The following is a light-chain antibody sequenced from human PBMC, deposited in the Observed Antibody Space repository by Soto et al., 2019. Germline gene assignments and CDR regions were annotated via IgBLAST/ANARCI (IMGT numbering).Light chain of an antibody. J-gene: IGKJ1*01. CDR3: QQYGSSPGT. CDR1: ESISSTH. Sequence: EIVLTRAPDTLSLSPGERATLSCRASESISSTHLVWYQNKPGQAPSLLIFGASSRATGVPDRFSGSGSGTDFTLTISGLEPEDFAVYYCQQYGSSPGTFGQGTKVDTK. V-gene: IGKV3-20*01. CDR2: GAS.